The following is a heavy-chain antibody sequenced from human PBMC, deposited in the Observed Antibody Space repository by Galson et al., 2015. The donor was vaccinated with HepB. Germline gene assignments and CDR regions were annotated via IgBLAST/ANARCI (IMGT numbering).Heavy chain of an antibody. V-gene: IGHV3-9*01. D-gene: IGHD6-19*01. J-gene: IGHJ6*02. CDR3: AKVIAVAGYYYYYGMDV. CDR2: ISWNSGSI. CDR1: GFTFDDYA. Sequence: SLRLSCAASGFTFDDYAMHWVRQAPGKSLEWVSGISWNSGSIGYADSVKGRFTISRDNAKNSLYLQMNSLRAEDTALYYCAKVIAVAGYYYYYGMDVRGQGTTVTVSS.